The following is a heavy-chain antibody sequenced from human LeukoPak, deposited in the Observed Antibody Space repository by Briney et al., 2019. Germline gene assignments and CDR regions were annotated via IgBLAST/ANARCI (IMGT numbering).Heavy chain of an antibody. CDR3: ARLKAAAGSNFDY. Sequence: GGSLRLSCAASGFTFSSYSMNWVRQAPGKGLEWVSCISSSSRNIYYADSVKGRFTISRDNAKNSLYLQMNSLRAEDTAIYYCARLKAAAGSNFDYWGQGTLVTVSS. CDR2: ISSSSRNI. J-gene: IGHJ4*02. D-gene: IGHD6-13*01. V-gene: IGHV3-21*04. CDR1: GFTFSSYS.